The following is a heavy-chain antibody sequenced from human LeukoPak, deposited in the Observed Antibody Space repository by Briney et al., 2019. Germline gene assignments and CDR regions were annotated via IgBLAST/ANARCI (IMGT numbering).Heavy chain of an antibody. CDR3: ARHCSSTSCYPAFDAFDI. CDR2: IYYSGST. CDR1: GGSISSYY. V-gene: IGHV4-59*08. Sequence: SETLSLTCTVSGGSISSYYWSWIRQPPGKGLEWIGYIYYSGSTNYSPSLKSRVTISVDTSKNQFSLKLSSVTAADTAVYYCARHCSSTSCYPAFDAFDIWGQGTMVTVSS. D-gene: IGHD2-2*01. J-gene: IGHJ3*02.